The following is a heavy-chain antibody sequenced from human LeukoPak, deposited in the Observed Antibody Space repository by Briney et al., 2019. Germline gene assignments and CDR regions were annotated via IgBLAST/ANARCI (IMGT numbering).Heavy chain of an antibody. Sequence: GGSLRLSCAASGFTFRTYEVNWVRRAPGKGLEWVSYISSSGITIYYADSVKGRFTISRDTVKNSLYLQMTSLRAEDTAVYYCARDAEQRGYFDYWGQGTLVTVSS. J-gene: IGHJ4*02. CDR1: GFTFRTYE. CDR3: ARDAEQRGYFDY. CDR2: ISSSGITI. V-gene: IGHV3-48*03. D-gene: IGHD6-25*01.